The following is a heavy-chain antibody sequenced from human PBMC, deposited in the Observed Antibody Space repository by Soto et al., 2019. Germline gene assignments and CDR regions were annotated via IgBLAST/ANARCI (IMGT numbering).Heavy chain of an antibody. CDR1: SGSVSSGSHY. CDR2: IYYSGST. J-gene: IGHJ2*01. CDR3: ARGYISSWYWFDL. D-gene: IGHD6-13*01. Sequence: QVQLQESGPGLVKPSETLSLTCTVSSGSVSSGSHYWSWIRQPPGKRLEWIGYIYYSGSTNYKPSLKSRVTISADTSKSQFSLKLSSVTAADTAVYFCARGYISSWYWFDLWGRGTLVTVSS. V-gene: IGHV4-61*01.